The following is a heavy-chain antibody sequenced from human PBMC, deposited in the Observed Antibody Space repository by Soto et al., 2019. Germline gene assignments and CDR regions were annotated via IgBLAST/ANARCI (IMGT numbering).Heavy chain of an antibody. CDR3: ARSTKNALSRSFYDFWSGYYSHFDY. J-gene: IGHJ4*02. Sequence: SETLSLTCAVYGGSFSGNYWSWIRQPPGKGLEWIGEINHSGTTNYNPSLKSRVTISVDTSKNQFSLKLSSVTAADTAVYYCARSTKNALSRSFYDFWSGYYSHFDYWGQGTLVTVSS. V-gene: IGHV4-34*01. D-gene: IGHD3-3*01. CDR1: GGSFSGNY. CDR2: INHSGTT.